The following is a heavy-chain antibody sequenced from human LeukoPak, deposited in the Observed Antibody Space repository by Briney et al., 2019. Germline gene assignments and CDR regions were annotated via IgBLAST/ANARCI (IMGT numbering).Heavy chain of an antibody. V-gene: IGHV3-48*01. CDR3: ARDIVGATTWFDP. Sequence: QPGGSLRLSCAASGFTFSSYSMTWVRQAPGKGLEWVSYISSSSSTIYYADSVKGRFTISRDNAKNSLYLQMNSLRAEDTAVYYCARDIVGATTWFDPWGQGTLVTVSS. CDR2: ISSSSSTI. CDR1: GFTFSSYS. J-gene: IGHJ5*02. D-gene: IGHD1-26*01.